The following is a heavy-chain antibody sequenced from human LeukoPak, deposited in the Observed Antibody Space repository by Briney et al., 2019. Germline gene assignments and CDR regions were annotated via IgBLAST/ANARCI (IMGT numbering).Heavy chain of an antibody. Sequence: KSSETLSLTCTVSGGSISSFYWSWIRQPPGKGLEYIGYIFYTGTTNFNPSLESRVTISVDTSKNQFSLTLRSVTAADPALSYCARRTTPRRGEFDYWGQGTLVTVSS. CDR1: GGSISSFY. CDR3: ARRTTPRRGEFDY. V-gene: IGHV4-59*08. D-gene: IGHD2-15*01. J-gene: IGHJ4*02. CDR2: IFYTGTT.